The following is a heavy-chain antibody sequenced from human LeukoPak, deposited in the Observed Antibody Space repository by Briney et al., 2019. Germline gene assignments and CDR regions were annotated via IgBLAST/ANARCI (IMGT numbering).Heavy chain of an antibody. CDR1: GGSFSGYY. CDR3: ARVSSSWSYYNWFDP. D-gene: IGHD6-13*01. CDR2: IYYSGST. Sequence: SETLSLTCAVYGGSFSGYYWSWIRQPPGKGLEWIGSIYYSGSTYYNPSLKSRVTISVDTSKNQFSLKLSSVTAADTAVYYCARVSSSWSYYNWFDPWGQGTLVTVSS. V-gene: IGHV4-34*01. J-gene: IGHJ5*02.